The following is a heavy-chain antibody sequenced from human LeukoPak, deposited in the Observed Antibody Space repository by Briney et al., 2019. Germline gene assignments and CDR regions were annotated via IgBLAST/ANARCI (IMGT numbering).Heavy chain of an antibody. D-gene: IGHD3-10*01. Sequence: GGSLTLSCAPSGFTFSRNVVHWVRQAPGKDLEWVALISYDGNNKFYAETVRGQLTISRDNSRDTLFLQMNSLRGEDAAVYSCARGGIPTGPYYYFYYMAVWGKGTAVTVSS. CDR1: GFTFSRNV. V-gene: IGHV3-30*01. CDR2: ISYDGNNK. J-gene: IGHJ6*03. CDR3: ARGGIPTGPYYYFYYMAV.